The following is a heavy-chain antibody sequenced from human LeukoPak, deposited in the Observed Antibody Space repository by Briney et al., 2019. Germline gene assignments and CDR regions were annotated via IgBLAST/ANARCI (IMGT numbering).Heavy chain of an antibody. J-gene: IGHJ4*02. CDR1: GFTFSSYW. Sequence: GGSLRLSCAASGFTFSSYWMSWVRQAPGKGLEWVANIKQDGSEKYYVDSVKGRFTISRDNAKNSLYLQMNSLRAEDTAVYYCAKSRRFGELLYLDYWGQGTLVTVSS. CDR3: AKSRRFGELLYLDY. V-gene: IGHV3-7*03. CDR2: IKQDGSEK. D-gene: IGHD3-10*01.